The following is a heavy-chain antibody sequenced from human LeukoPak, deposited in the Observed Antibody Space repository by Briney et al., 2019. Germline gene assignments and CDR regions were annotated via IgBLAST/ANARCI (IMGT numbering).Heavy chain of an antibody. D-gene: IGHD5-18*01. CDR2: INPNSGGT. CDR1: GYTFTGYY. V-gene: IGHV1-2*02. Sequence: ASVKVSCKASGYTFTGYYMHWVRQAPGQGLEWMGWINPNSGGTNYAQKFQGRVTMTRDTSISTAYMELSRLRSDDTAVYYCARRPSGYSYGYGYYSMDVWGQGTTVTVSS. J-gene: IGHJ6*02. CDR3: ARRPSGYSYGYGYYSMDV.